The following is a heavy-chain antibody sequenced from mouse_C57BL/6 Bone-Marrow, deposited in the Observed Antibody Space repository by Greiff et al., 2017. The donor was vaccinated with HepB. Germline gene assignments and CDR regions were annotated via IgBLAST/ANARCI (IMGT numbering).Heavy chain of an antibody. CDR2: INPNNGGT. CDR1: GYTFTDYN. J-gene: IGHJ3*01. D-gene: IGHD2-14*01. Sequence: EVQGVESGPELVKPGASVKIPCKASGYTFTDYNMDWVKQSHGKSLEWIGDINPNNGGTIYNQKFKGKATLTVDKSSSTAYMELRSLTSEDTAVYYCARWGTSPFAYWGQGTLVTVSA. CDR3: ARWGTSPFAY. V-gene: IGHV1-18*01.